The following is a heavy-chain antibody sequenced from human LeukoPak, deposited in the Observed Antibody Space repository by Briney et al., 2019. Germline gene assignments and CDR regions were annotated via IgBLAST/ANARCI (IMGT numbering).Heavy chain of an antibody. J-gene: IGHJ4*02. CDR3: AKGAEFWSGRLDY. Sequence: PGGSLRLSCAASGFTFSSYWMSWVRQAPGKGLEWVANIKQDGSEKYYVDSVKGRFTISRDNAKNSLYLQMNSLRAEDTAVYYCAKGAEFWSGRLDYWGQGTLVTVSS. D-gene: IGHD3-3*01. CDR2: IKQDGSEK. V-gene: IGHV3-7*03. CDR1: GFTFSSYW.